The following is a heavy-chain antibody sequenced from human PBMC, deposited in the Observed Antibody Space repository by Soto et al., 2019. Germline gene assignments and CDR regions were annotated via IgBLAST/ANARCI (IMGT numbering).Heavy chain of an antibody. D-gene: IGHD2-21*02. CDR3: ARSSVVVTALDY. CDR2: INAGNGNT. V-gene: IGHV1-3*05. CDR1: GYTFTSYA. Sequence: QVQLVQSGAEEKKPGASVKVSCKASGYTFTSYAMHWVRQAPGQRLEWMGWINAGNGNTKYSQKFQGRVTITRDTSASTAYRELSSLRPEGTAVYYCARSSVVVTALDYWGQGTLVTVSS. J-gene: IGHJ4*02.